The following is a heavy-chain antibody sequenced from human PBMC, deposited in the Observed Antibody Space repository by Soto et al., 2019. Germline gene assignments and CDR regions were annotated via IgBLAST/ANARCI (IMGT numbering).Heavy chain of an antibody. CDR2: ITSSGGGT. CDR3: AKLTAA. Sequence: EVEVLESGGGLVQPGGSLRLSCAASGFTFSAYVMSWVRQAPGKGLEWVSSITSSGGGTYYADSVKGRFTVSRDNSKNTVDLQMNSLRDGDTAVYYCAKLTAAWGQGTLVTVSS. J-gene: IGHJ4*02. V-gene: IGHV3-23*01. D-gene: IGHD6-13*01. CDR1: GFTFSAYV.